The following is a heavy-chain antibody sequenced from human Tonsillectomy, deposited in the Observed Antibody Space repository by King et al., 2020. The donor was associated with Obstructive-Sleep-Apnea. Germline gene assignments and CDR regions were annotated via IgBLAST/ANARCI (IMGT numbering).Heavy chain of an antibody. D-gene: IGHD5-18*01. J-gene: IGHJ4*02. Sequence: QLVQSGAEVKKPGESLRISCKGSGYRFNSYWISWVRQMHGKGLEWMGRIDPSDSYTNYSPSFQGHVTISADKSISTAYLQWSSLKASDTAMYYCARLFIEVDTVPFDYWGQGALVTVSS. CDR1: GYRFNSYW. V-gene: IGHV5-10-1*03. CDR3: ARLFIEVDTVPFDY. CDR2: IDPSDSYT.